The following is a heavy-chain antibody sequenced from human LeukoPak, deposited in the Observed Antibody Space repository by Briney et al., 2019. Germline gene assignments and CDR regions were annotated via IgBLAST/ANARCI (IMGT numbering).Heavy chain of an antibody. CDR1: GFTFDDYA. CDR2: ISWDGGST. CDR3: AKDHNPFSGGSGYFDY. D-gene: IGHD3-22*01. V-gene: IGHV3-43D*03. Sequence: GESLRLSCAASGFTFDDYAMHWVRQAPGKGLEWVSLISWDGGSTYYADSVKGRFTISRDNSKNSLYLQMNSLRAEDTALYYCAKDHNPFSGGSGYFDYWGQGTLVTVSS. J-gene: IGHJ4*02.